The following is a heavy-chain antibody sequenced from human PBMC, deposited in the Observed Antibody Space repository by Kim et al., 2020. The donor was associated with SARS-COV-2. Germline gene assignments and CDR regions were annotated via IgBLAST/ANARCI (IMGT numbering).Heavy chain of an antibody. Sequence: RVTISVDTSKNQFSLKLSSVTAADTAVYYCARDHPASITIFGGIGGAFDIWGQGTMVTVSS. J-gene: IGHJ3*02. D-gene: IGHD3-3*01. V-gene: IGHV4-31*02. CDR3: ARDHPASITIFGGIGGAFDI.